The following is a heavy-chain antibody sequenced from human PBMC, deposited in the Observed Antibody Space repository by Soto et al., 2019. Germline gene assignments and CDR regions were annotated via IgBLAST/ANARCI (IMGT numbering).Heavy chain of an antibody. CDR3: ARDIVVVVAATTHNWFDP. J-gene: IGHJ5*02. CDR2: IWYDGSNK. Sequence: GGSLRLSCAASGFTFSSYGMHWVRQAPGKGLEWVAVIWYDGSNKYYADSVKGRFTISRDNSKNTLYLQMNSLRAEDTAVYYCARDIVVVVAATTHNWFDPWGQGXLVTV. V-gene: IGHV3-33*01. CDR1: GFTFSSYG. D-gene: IGHD2-15*01.